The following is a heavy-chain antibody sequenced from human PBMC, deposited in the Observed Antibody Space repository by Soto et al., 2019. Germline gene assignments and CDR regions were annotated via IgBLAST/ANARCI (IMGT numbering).Heavy chain of an antibody. V-gene: IGHV4-59*01. Sequence: QVQPQESGPGLVKPSETLSLTCTVSGGSIRSYYWSWIRQPPGKGLEWIGYIYYSGSTNYNPSLKSRVTISVDTSKNQGSLKLSSVTAAETAVYYCARDLGYGGTVGAFDIWGQGTMVTVSS. D-gene: IGHD2-15*01. J-gene: IGHJ3*02. CDR2: IYYSGST. CDR1: GGSIRSYY. CDR3: ARDLGYGGTVGAFDI.